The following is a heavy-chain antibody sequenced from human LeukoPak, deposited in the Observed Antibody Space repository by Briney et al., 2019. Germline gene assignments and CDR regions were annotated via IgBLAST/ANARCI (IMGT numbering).Heavy chain of an antibody. V-gene: IGHV3-23*01. CDR2: ISGSGDT. J-gene: IGHJ3*01. Sequence: GGSLRLSCAASGFTFGRYAMSWVRQAPGTGLEWVSGISGSGDTCNADSVKGRFSISRDNSKNALHLQMNSLRAEDTAVYYCAKPLGYSYGVDAFDVWGQGTMVTVSS. CDR3: AKPLGYSYGVDAFDV. D-gene: IGHD5-18*01. CDR1: GFTFGRYA.